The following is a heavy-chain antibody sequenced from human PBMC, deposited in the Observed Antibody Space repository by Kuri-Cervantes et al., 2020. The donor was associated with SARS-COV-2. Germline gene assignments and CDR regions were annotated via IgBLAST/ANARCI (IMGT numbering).Heavy chain of an antibody. V-gene: IGHV4-34*01. CDR1: GGSFSAYY. Sequence: SQTLSLTCAVYGGSFSAYYWSWIRQPPGKGLEWIGEINHSGSTNYNPSLKSRVTISVDTSKHQLSLELSSVTAADTAVYYCAGSPGGVFDCWGQGTLVTVPS. J-gene: IGHJ4*02. CDR3: AGSPGGVFDC. D-gene: IGHD3-16*01. CDR2: INHSGST.